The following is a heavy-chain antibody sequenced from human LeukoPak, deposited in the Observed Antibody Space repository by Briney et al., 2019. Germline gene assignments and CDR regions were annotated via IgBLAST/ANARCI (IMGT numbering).Heavy chain of an antibody. CDR3: ARGVNYAEGGGDY. D-gene: IGHD3-16*01. Sequence: GGSLRLSCAASGFTFSSYSMNWVRQAPGKGLEWVSSISSSSSYIYYADSVKGRFTISRDNAKNSLYLQMNSLRAEDTAVYYCARGVNYAEGGGDYWGQGTLVTVSS. CDR2: ISSSSSYI. J-gene: IGHJ4*02. V-gene: IGHV3-21*01. CDR1: GFTFSSYS.